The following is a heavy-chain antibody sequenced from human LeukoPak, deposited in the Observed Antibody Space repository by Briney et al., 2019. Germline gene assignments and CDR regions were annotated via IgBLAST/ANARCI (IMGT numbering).Heavy chain of an antibody. Sequence: ASVKVSCKASGYTFTSYYMHWVRQAPGRGLEWMGIINPSGGSTSYAQKLQGRVTMTRDTSTSTVYMELSSLRSEDTAVYYCARDLGMAARIVVVPGIFDYWGQGTLVTVSS. CDR1: GYTFTSYY. CDR3: ARDLGMAARIVVVPGIFDY. V-gene: IGHV1-46*01. J-gene: IGHJ4*02. D-gene: IGHD3-22*01. CDR2: INPSGGST.